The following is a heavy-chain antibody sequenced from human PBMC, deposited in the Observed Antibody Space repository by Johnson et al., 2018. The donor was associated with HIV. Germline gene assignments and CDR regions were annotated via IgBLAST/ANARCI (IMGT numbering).Heavy chain of an antibody. Sequence: QVQLVESGGGLVQPGRSLRLSCAASGFIFSDYAMHWVRLAPGKGLEWVAVTSYDDIKKNYADSVKGRFTISRDESKNTLFLEMDSLRPEDTALYYCARESRSGTGNVPGRHALDVWGQGTMVTVSS. CDR3: ARESRSGTGNVPGRHALDV. V-gene: IGHV3-30*04. J-gene: IGHJ3*01. CDR2: TSYDDIKK. D-gene: IGHD1-1*01. CDR1: GFIFSDYA.